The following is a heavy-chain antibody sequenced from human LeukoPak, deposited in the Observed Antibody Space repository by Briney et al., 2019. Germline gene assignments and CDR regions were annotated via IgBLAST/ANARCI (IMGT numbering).Heavy chain of an antibody. J-gene: IGHJ5*02. CDR2: IYYSGST. V-gene: IGHV4-59*08. CDR1: GGSISSYY. CDR3: ARLGGILYPRIDP. D-gene: IGHD2-8*01. Sequence: PSETPSLTCTVSGGSISSYYWSWIRQPPGKGLEWIGYIYYSGSTNYNPSLKSRVTISVDTSKNQFSLKLSSVTAADTAVYYCARLGGILYPRIDPWGQGTLVTVSS.